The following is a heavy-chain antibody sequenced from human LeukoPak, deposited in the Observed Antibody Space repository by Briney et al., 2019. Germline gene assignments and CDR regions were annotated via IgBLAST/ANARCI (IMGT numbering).Heavy chain of an antibody. CDR3: ARSDSYTWFDP. CDR1: GYTFTYYY. CDR2: INPDSDVT. D-gene: IGHD2-15*01. Sequence: EASVKVSCKASGYTFTYYYIHWMRQAPGHGLEWMGWINPDSDVTSYAQKFQGRVTMTRDTSISTVYVELSRLRSDDTAVYYCARSDSYTWFDPWGQGTMVTVSS. V-gene: IGHV1-2*02. J-gene: IGHJ5*02.